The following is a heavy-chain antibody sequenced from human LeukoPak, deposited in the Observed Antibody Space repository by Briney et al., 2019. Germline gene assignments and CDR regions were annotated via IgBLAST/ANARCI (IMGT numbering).Heavy chain of an antibody. Sequence: PGGSLRLSCAASGFTFSSHAMHWVRQAPGKGLEWVAVILYDGSNKYYADSVKGRFTISRDNSKNTLYLQMNTLRAEDTAVYYCARDPGGVVYFDYWGQGTLVTVSS. CDR3: ARDPGGVVYFDY. V-gene: IGHV3-30-3*01. J-gene: IGHJ4*02. CDR1: GFTFSSHA. CDR2: ILYDGSNK. D-gene: IGHD2-8*01.